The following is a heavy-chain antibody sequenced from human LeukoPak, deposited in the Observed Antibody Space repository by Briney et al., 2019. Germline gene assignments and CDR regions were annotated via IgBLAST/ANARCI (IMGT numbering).Heavy chain of an antibody. CDR1: GGSISNSGGFY. Sequence: SQTLSLTCTVSGGSISNSGGFYWSWIRQHPGDGLEWIGFISYRGSTYYNPSLESRVSMSVDTSRSQFSLRLTSVTDEDTAVDYCARISQSSGGFYYWGQGTLVTVSS. J-gene: IGHJ4*02. CDR3: ARISQSSGGFYY. D-gene: IGHD2-15*01. CDR2: ISYRGST. V-gene: IGHV4-31*02.